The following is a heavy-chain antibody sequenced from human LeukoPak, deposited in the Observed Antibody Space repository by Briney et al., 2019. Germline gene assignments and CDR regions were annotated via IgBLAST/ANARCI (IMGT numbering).Heavy chain of an antibody. CDR2: IYTSGST. CDR3: ASLNCSGGSCYFDY. CDR1: GGSISSGSYY. V-gene: IGHV4-61*02. Sequence: PSETLSLTCTVSGGSISSGSYYWSWIRQPAGKGLEWIGRIYTSGSTNYNPSLKSRVTISVDTSKNQFSLKLSSVTAADTAVYYCASLNCSGGSCYFDYWGQGTLVTVSS. D-gene: IGHD2-15*01. J-gene: IGHJ4*02.